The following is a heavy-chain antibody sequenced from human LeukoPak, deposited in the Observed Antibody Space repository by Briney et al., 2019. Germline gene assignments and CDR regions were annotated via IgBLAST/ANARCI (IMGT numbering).Heavy chain of an antibody. CDR3: AKVGGGYIVDY. Sequence: PGGSLRLSCAASGFTFSSYWMSWVRQAPGKGLEWVANIKQDGSEKYYVDSVKGRFTISRDSAKNSLYLQMNSLRAEDTAVYYCAKVGGGYIVDYWGQGTLVTVSS. V-gene: IGHV3-7*01. CDR2: IKQDGSEK. D-gene: IGHD3-16*01. J-gene: IGHJ4*02. CDR1: GFTFSSYW.